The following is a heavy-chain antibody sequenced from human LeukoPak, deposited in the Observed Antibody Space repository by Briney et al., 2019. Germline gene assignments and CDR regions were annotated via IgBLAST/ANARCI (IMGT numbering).Heavy chain of an antibody. CDR3: ARLGSWGSFDAFDI. D-gene: IGHD2-15*01. J-gene: IGHJ3*02. CDR1: GGSISSYY. CDR2: TYTSGST. V-gene: IGHV4-4*07. Sequence: SETLSLTCTVSGGSISSYYWSWIRQPAGKGLEWIGRTYTSGSTNYNPSLKSRVTMSVDTSKNQFSLKLSSVTAADTAVYYCARLGSWGSFDAFDIWGQGTMVTVSS.